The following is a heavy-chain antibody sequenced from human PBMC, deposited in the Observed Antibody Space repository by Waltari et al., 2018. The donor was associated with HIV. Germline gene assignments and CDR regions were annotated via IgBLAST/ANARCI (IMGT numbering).Heavy chain of an antibody. CDR1: GFNPRRDW. V-gene: IGHV3-74*01. D-gene: IGHD5-18*01. J-gene: IGHJ4*02. Sequence: EVQLVESGGRVVQPGGSLRLSCAASGFNPRRDWMHWVRQGPGKWLMWVSRIKSDGGIRGYADSVKGRFTISRDSVKNTVYLQMNSLRAEDTAVYYCSKRLNTASDYWGQGTPVIVSS. CDR3: SKRLNTASDY. CDR2: IKSDGGIR.